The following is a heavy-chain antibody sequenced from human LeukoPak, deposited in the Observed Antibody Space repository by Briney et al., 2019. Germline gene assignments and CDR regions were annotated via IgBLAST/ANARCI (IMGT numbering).Heavy chain of an antibody. V-gene: IGHV4-59*01. D-gene: IGHD3-10*01. CDR3: ARSMVRGVRPWYFDL. J-gene: IGHJ2*01. CDR1: GGSISSYY. Sequence: SETLSLTCTVSGGSISSYYWSWIRQPPGKGLEWIGYIYYSGSTNYNPSLKSRVTISVDTSKNQFSLKLSSVTAADTAVYYCARSMVRGVRPWYFDLWGRGTLVTVSS. CDR2: IYYSGST.